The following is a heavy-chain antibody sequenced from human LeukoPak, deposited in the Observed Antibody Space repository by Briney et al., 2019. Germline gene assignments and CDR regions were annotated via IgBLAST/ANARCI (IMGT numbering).Heavy chain of an antibody. J-gene: IGHJ3*02. CDR1: GGSISSSSSSNYY. CDR2: INHSGST. CDR3: ARGVLMVYAPHVVSADAFDI. Sequence: SETLSLTCTVSGGSISSSSSSNYYWGWIRQPPGKGLEWIGEINHSGSTNYNPSLKSRVTISVDTSKNQFSLKLSSVTAADTAVYYCARGVLMVYAPHVVSADAFDIWGQGTMVTVSS. D-gene: IGHD2-8*01. V-gene: IGHV4-39*07.